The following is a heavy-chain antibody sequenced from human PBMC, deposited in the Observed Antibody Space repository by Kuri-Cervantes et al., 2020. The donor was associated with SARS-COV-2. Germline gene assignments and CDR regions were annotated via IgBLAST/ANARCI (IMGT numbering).Heavy chain of an antibody. V-gene: IGHV3-21*01. CDR2: ISSGRDYI. CDR3: ARDRGYCDGGGCYSTGFSFDY. CDR1: EFTFRGYG. Sequence: GGSRRLSFVASEFTFRGYGVTWVGQAPGRGLDWVSSISSGRDYIYYADSVKGRFYVSRDNDENSLSLQMNSLTAGDTAVYYCARDRGYCDGGGCYSTGFSFDYTGQRALVTVSS. J-gene: IGHJ4*02. D-gene: IGHD2-15*01.